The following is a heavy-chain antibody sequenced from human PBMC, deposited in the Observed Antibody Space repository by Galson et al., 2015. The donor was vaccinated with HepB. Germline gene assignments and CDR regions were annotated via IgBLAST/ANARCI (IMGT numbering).Heavy chain of an antibody. Sequence: SVKVSCKASGGTFSSYGISWVRQAPGQGLEWMGGIIPIFSATNYAQKFQGRVTITADDSTSTAYMELSSLRSEDTAVYYCARPGGRWYNPPVYYGMDVWGQGTTVTVSS. CDR1: GGTFSSYG. CDR3: ARPGGRWYNPPVYYGMDV. V-gene: IGHV1-69*13. D-gene: IGHD1-14*01. J-gene: IGHJ6*02. CDR2: IIPIFSAT.